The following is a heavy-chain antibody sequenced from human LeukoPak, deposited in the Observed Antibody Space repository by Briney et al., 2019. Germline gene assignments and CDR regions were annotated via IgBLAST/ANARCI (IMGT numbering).Heavy chain of an antibody. V-gene: IGHV3-23*01. J-gene: IGHJ3*02. Sequence: GGSLRLSCAASGFTFSSYGMSWVRQAPGKGLEWVSGIGGSGIGTHYADSVKGRFTISRDNSKNTLYLQMNSLRAEDTAVYYCAKSSVGGSAYALDIWGQGTMVTVSS. CDR3: AKSSVGGSAYALDI. D-gene: IGHD3-3*01. CDR1: GFTFSSYG. CDR2: IGGSGIGT.